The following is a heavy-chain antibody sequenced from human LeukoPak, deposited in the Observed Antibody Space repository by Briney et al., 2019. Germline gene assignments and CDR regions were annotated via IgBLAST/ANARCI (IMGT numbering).Heavy chain of an antibody. CDR2: ISAYNGNT. CDR1: GYTFTSYG. V-gene: IGHV1-18*01. CDR3: AREEYSYGPGNWFDP. J-gene: IGHJ5*02. D-gene: IGHD5-18*01. Sequence: GASVKVSCKASGYTFTSYGISWVRQAPGQGLEWVGWISAYNGNTNYAQKLQGRVTMTTDTSTSTAYMELRSLRSDDTAVYYCAREEYSYGPGNWFDPWGQGTLVTVSS.